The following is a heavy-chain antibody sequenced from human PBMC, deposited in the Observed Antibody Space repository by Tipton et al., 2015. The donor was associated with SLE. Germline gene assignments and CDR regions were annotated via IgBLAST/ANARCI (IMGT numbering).Heavy chain of an antibody. CDR3: ARLWGTEGHSSSPGY. CDR1: GGSFSGYY. Sequence: TPSLTCAVYGGSFSGYYWSWIRQPPGKGLEWIGEINHSGSTNYNPSLKSRVTISVDTSKNQFSLKLSSVTAADTAVYYCARLWGTEGHSSSPGYWGQGTLVTVSS. V-gene: IGHV4-34*01. J-gene: IGHJ4*02. D-gene: IGHD6-13*01. CDR2: INHSGST.